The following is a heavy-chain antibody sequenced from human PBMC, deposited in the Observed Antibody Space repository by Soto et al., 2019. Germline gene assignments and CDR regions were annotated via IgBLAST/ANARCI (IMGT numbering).Heavy chain of an antibody. CDR2: IRSDGHDT. J-gene: IGHJ4*02. Sequence: EVQLVESGGGLVRPGGSLTLSCAASGLPISGYWTHWVRQAPGEGLVWVSRIRSDGHDTTYADSAKGRFTVSRDNAKNTLYLQMYSLRAEDTTVYYCVRAGQFYSVPLDYWGQGTLVAVSS. V-gene: IGHV3-74*01. D-gene: IGHD4-4*01. CDR1: GLPISGYW. CDR3: VRAGQFYSVPLDY.